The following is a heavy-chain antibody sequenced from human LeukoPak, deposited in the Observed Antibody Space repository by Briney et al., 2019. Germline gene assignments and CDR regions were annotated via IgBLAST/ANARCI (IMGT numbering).Heavy chain of an antibody. Sequence: SSETLSLTCAVYGGSFSGYYWSWIRRPPGKGLEWIGYMYYSGSTNYNPSLKSRVTISVDTSKNLFSLKLSSVTAADTAVYYCAREPLYYGSGSSAFDIWGQGTMVTVSS. CDR1: GGSFSGYY. D-gene: IGHD3-10*01. CDR3: AREPLYYGSGSSAFDI. CDR2: MYYSGST. J-gene: IGHJ3*02. V-gene: IGHV4-59*01.